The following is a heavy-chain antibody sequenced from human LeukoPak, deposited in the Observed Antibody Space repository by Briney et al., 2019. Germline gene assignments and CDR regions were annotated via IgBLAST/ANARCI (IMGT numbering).Heavy chain of an antibody. V-gene: IGHV4-30-2*01. CDR3: ARGPLQRLRFLEWYGDAFDI. CDR2: IYHSGST. Sequence: SETLSLTCTVSGGSVSSGSYYWSWIRQPPGKGLEWIGYIYHSGSTYYNPSLKSRVTISVDRSKNQFSLKLSSVTAADTAVYYCARGPLQRLRFLEWYGDAFDIWGQGTMVTVSS. J-gene: IGHJ3*02. D-gene: IGHD3-3*01. CDR1: GGSVSSGSYY.